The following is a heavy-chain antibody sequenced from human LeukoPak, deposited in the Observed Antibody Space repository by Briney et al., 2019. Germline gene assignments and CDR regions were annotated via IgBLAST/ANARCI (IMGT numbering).Heavy chain of an antibody. V-gene: IGHV4-39*01. D-gene: IGHD3-22*01. J-gene: IGHJ4*02. Sequence: SETLSLTCTVSGGSISSSSYYWGWIRQPPGKGLEWIGSIYYSGSTYYNPSLKSRVTVSVDTSKNQFSLKLSSVTAADTAVYYCARQKDITMIVVVTPFDYWGQGTLVTVSS. CDR2: IYYSGST. CDR1: GGSISSSSYY. CDR3: ARQKDITMIVVVTPFDY.